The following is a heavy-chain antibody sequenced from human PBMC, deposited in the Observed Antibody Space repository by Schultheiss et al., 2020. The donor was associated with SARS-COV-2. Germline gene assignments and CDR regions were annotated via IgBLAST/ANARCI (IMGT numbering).Heavy chain of an antibody. CDR1: GFTFSSYG. Sequence: GESLKISCAASGFTFSSYGMHWVRQAPGKGLEWVAVISYDGSNKYYADSVKGRFTISRDNSKNTLYLQMNSLRAEDTAVYYCARQGSSRSGYYQFDPWGQGTLVTVSS. V-gene: IGHV3-30*03. J-gene: IGHJ5*02. CDR2: ISYDGSNK. CDR3: ARQGSSRSGYYQFDP. D-gene: IGHD3-3*01.